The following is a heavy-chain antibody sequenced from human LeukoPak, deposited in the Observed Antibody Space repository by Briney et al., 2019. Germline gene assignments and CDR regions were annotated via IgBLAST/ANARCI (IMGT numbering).Heavy chain of an antibody. CDR2: INPNSGGT. V-gene: IGHV1-2*02. CDR3: ARVSEFGELLGIGNWFDP. Sequence: ASVKVSCKASGYTLTGYYMHWVRQAPGQGLEWMGWINPNSGGTNYAQKFQGRVTMTRGTSISTAYMELSRLRSDDTAVYYCARVSEFGELLGIGNWFDPWGQGTLVTVSS. CDR1: GYTLTGYY. D-gene: IGHD3-10*01. J-gene: IGHJ5*02.